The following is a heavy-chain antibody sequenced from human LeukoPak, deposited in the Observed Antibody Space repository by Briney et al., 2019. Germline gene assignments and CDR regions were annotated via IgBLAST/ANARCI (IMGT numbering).Heavy chain of an antibody. D-gene: IGHD3-9*01. Sequence: GGSLRLSCEASGFLFGSYVMSWVRQAPGKGLEWIAYINHNAEMIFYPDFVKGRFGISRDNAKNSLYLQMNALRYEDTAIYYCARDHDWAFDLWGQGTLVTVSS. CDR2: INHNAEMI. CDR3: ARDHDWAFDL. CDR1: GFLFGSYV. J-gene: IGHJ4*02. V-gene: IGHV3-48*02.